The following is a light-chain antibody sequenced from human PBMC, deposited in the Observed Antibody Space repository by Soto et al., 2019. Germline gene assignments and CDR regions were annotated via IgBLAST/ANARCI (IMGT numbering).Light chain of an antibody. V-gene: IGLV2-23*02. CDR1: SSDVGNYNL. Sequence: QSVLTRPASVSGSPGQSITISCTGTSSDVGNYNLVSWYQQHPGKAPKLMIYEVTKRPSGVCNRFSASKSANTASLTISGLQAEDEADFYCCSSAGNTTVVFGGGTKLTVL. CDR2: EVT. CDR3: CSSAGNTTVV. J-gene: IGLJ2*01.